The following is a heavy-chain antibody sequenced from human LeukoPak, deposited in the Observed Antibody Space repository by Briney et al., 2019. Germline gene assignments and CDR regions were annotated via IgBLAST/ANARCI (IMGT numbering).Heavy chain of an antibody. J-gene: IGHJ4*02. CDR2: ISSGGTTI. CDR1: GFTFSTYE. V-gene: IGHV3-48*03. D-gene: IGHD1-26*01. Sequence: PGGSLRLSXAASGFTFSTYEMNWVRQAPGKGLEWVSYISSGGTTIYYADSVKGRFTISRDNAKNSLYLQMNSLRAEDTAVYYCARAFTGSYLRPLDYWGQGTLVTVSS. CDR3: ARAFTGSYLRPLDY.